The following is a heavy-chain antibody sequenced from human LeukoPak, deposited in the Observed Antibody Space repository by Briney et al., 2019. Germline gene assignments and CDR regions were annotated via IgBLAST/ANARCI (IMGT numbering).Heavy chain of an antibody. D-gene: IGHD1-26*01. CDR2: ISAYNGNA. CDR1: GHTFTSYG. J-gene: IGHJ4*02. V-gene: IGHV1-18*01. CDR3: ARADLGATTGGYYFDY. Sequence: GASVKVSCKASGHTFTSYGISWVRQAPGQGLEWMGWISAYNGNANYAQKLQGRVTMTTDTSTSTAYMELRSLRSDDTAVYYCARADLGATTGGYYFDYWGQGTLVTVSS.